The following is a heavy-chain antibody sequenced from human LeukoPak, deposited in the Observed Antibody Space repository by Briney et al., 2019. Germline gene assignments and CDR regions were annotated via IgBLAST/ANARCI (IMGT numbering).Heavy chain of an antibody. Sequence: ASVKVSCKASGYTFTSYYMHWVRQAPGQGLEWMGIINPSGGSTSYAQKFQGRVTMTRDMSTSTVYMELSSLRSEDTAVYYCAIWERGFGELSPANFDYWGQGTLVTVSS. V-gene: IGHV1-46*01. CDR1: GYTFTSYY. CDR2: INPSGGST. J-gene: IGHJ4*02. D-gene: IGHD3-10*01. CDR3: AIWERGFGELSPANFDY.